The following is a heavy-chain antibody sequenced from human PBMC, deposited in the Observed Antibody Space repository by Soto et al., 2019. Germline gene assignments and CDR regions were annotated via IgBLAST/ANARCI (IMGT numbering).Heavy chain of an antibody. Sequence: XSVKVSCKASGYTFTRYYMHWVRQAPGQGLEWMGIINTXGGSKXYAQKFKGRVXXTRDTYTXXVYMELRSMRSEDTAVYYCASSTTVAEQDAFDIWGQETMVTVSS. CDR3: ASSTTVAEQDAFDI. CDR1: GYTFTRYY. D-gene: IGHD4-17*01. CDR2: INTXGGSK. V-gene: IGHV1-46*03. J-gene: IGHJ3*02.